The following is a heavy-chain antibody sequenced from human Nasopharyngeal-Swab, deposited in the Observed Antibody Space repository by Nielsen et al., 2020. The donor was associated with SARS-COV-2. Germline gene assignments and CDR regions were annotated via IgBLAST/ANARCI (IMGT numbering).Heavy chain of an antibody. CDR3: AKGGVMITFGGIIVPREYYYIDV. V-gene: IGHV3-23*01. Sequence: VRQAPGKGLGWVSGISGSGGSTYYADSVKGRFTISRDNSKNTLYLQMNSLRAEDTAVYYCAKGGVMITFGGIIVPREYYYIDVWGKGTTVTVSS. J-gene: IGHJ6*03. D-gene: IGHD3-16*02. CDR2: ISGSGGST.